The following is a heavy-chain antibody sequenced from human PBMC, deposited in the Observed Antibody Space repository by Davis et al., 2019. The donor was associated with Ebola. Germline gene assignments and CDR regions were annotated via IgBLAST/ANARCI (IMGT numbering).Heavy chain of an antibody. J-gene: IGHJ3*02. CDR3: AKDTSNVWFDI. CDR2: LGLSADT. D-gene: IGHD6-19*01. CDR1: GFIFSDYY. Sequence: GGSLRLSCAASGFIFSDYYMSWVRRAPGKGLEWVSTLGLSADTYYADSVKGRFTISRDNSKNTLHLQMNSLRVEDTAIYYCAKDTSNVWFDIWGQGTNVTVSS. V-gene: IGHV3-23*01.